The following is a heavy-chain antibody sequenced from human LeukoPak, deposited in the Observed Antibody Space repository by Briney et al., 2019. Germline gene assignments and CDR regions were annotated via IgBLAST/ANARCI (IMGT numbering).Heavy chain of an antibody. CDR3: ARVGCSSTNCYGNYYMDV. CDR1: GGSISSYY. CDR2: IYTSGST. V-gene: IGHV4-4*07. D-gene: IGHD2-2*01. J-gene: IGHJ6*03. Sequence: SETLSLTCTVSGGSISSYYWSWIRQPPGKGLEWIGRIYTSGSTNYNPSLKSRVTMSVDTSKNQFSLKLTSVTDADTAVYYCARVGCSSTNCYGNYYMDVWGKGTTVTVS.